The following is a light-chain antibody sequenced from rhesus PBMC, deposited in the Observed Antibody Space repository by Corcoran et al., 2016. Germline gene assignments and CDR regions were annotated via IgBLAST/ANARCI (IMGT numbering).Light chain of an antibody. CDR1: QSVSSY. Sequence: EIVMTQSPATLALSPGERATLSGRASQSVSSYLAWYQQKPGQAPRLLIYGAYSRATGIPVRFSCSRSGTEFTLTISSLEPEDVGVYFCLHSSNWPQYSFGQGTKVEIK. V-gene: IGKV3-24*04. J-gene: IGKJ2*01. CDR2: GAY. CDR3: LHSSNWPQYS.